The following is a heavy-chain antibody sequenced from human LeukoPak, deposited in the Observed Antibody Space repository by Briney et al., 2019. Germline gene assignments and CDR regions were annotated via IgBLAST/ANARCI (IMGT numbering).Heavy chain of an antibody. V-gene: IGHV3-49*04. J-gene: IGHJ6*02. D-gene: IGHD1-26*01. CDR1: GFTFGDYA. CDR2: IRSKAYGGTT. CDR3: TLGATYYYGMDV. Sequence: PGRSLRLSCTASGFTFGDYAMSWVRQAPGKGLEWVGFIRSKAYGGTTEYAASVKGRFTISRDDSKSIAYLQMNSLKTEDTAVYYCTLGATYYYGMDVWGQGTTVTASS.